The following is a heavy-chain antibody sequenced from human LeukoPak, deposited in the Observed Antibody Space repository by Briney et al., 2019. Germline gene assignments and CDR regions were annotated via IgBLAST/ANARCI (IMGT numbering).Heavy chain of an antibody. J-gene: IGHJ4*02. CDR3: AKGWEYSSGFDS. D-gene: IGHD6-19*01. CDR2: LSGSGVYT. Sequence: GGSLRLSCAASGFTFSTHAMSWVRQVPGKGLEWVSGLSGSGVYTHYADSVKGRFTISRDNSKNTLYLQMNSLRAEDTAIYHCAKGWEYSSGFDSWGQGTLVTVSS. CDR1: GFTFSTHA. V-gene: IGHV3-23*01.